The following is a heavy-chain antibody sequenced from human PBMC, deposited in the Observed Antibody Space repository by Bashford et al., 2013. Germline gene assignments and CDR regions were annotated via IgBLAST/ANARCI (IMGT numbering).Heavy chain of an antibody. D-gene: IGHD3-10*01. CDR3: AAYYYGSGSPYNWFDP. V-gene: IGHV4-31*11. Sequence: SETLSLTCAVSGGSISSGNYYWSWIRQHPGKGLEWIGYIYYTGSTYYNPSLRSRLTMAVDTSKNQFSLNLSSVTAADTAVYFCAAYYYGSGSPYNWFDPWGQGTLVTVSS. CDR1: GGSISSGNYY. CDR2: IYYTGST. J-gene: IGHJ5*02.